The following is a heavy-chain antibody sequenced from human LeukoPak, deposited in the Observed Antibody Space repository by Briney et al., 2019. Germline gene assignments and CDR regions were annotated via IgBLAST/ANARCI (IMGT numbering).Heavy chain of an antibody. CDR2: ISWDGGST. Sequence: GGSLRLSCGASGFSFTTYWMGWVRQAPGEGLEWVSLISWDGGSTYYADSVKGRFTISRDNSKNSLYLQMNSLRAEDTALYYCAKDAVVRGVGALGYWGQGTLVTVSS. CDR3: AKDAVVRGVGALGY. J-gene: IGHJ4*02. V-gene: IGHV3-43D*03. CDR1: GFSFTTYW. D-gene: IGHD3-10*01.